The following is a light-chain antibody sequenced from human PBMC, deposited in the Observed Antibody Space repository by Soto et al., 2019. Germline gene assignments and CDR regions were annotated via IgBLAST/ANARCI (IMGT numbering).Light chain of an antibody. CDR3: QQYQISPQT. CDR2: AAS. CDR1: HHVSSSY. Sequence: EITLTQPPRTLPLSPGERSTIFCCTTHHVSSSYLAWYQQRPGRAPRLLMYAASTRATGIPDRFSGSGSATEFTLTISRLQSEDFAVYFCQQYQISPQTFGQGTKVEIK. J-gene: IGKJ1*01. V-gene: IGKV3-20*01.